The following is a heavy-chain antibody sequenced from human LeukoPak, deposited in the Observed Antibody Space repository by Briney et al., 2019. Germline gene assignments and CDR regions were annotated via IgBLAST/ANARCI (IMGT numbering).Heavy chain of an antibody. V-gene: IGHV4-59*01. CDR2: IYYSGST. D-gene: IGHD3-16*01. J-gene: IGHJ3*02. Sequence: PSETLSLTCTVSGGSISSYYWSWIRQPPGKGLEWTGYIYYSGSTNYNPSLKSRVTISVDTSKNQFSLKLSSVTAADTAVYYCARDMMVAFDIWGQGTMVTVSS. CDR1: GGSISSYY. CDR3: ARDMMVAFDI.